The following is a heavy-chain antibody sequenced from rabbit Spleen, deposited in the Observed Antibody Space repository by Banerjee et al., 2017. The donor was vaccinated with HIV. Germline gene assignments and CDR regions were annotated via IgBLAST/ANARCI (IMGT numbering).Heavy chain of an antibody. V-gene: IGHV1S40*01. CDR2: IAVGSGGFT. Sequence: QSLEESGGGLVKPGGTLTLTCKASGIDFSSYYYMCWVRQPPGKGLEWIACIAVGSGGFTYYANWAKGRFTISKTSSTTVTLHMTSLTAADTATYFCARDTGTSFSTYGMDLWGPGTLVTVS. D-gene: IGHD8-1*01. CDR1: GIDFSSYYY. CDR3: ARDTGTSFSTYGMDL. J-gene: IGHJ6*01.